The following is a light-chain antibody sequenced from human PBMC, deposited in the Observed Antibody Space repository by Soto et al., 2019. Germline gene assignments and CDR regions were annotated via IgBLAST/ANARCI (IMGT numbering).Light chain of an antibody. CDR3: QQLNSYPQT. J-gene: IGKJ5*01. Sequence: IQLTQSPSSLSASVGDRVTITCQASRGISSYLAWYQQKPGEAPKLLVYSASTLQSGVPSRFSGSGSGPDFTLTISSLQPEDSATYFCQQLNSYPQTFGQGTRLEIK. V-gene: IGKV1-9*01. CDR2: SAS. CDR1: RGISSY.